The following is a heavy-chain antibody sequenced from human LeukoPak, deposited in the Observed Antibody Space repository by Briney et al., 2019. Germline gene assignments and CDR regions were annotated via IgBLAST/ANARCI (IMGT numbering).Heavy chain of an antibody. CDR1: GYTFTSYG. V-gene: IGHV1-18*01. D-gene: IGHD5-18*01. J-gene: IGHJ4*02. CDR3: ARGSSYGFSMGY. Sequence: ASVKVSCKASGYTFTSYGISWVRQAPGEGLEWMGWSSAYNGNTNYAQKLQGRVTMTTDTSTSTAYMELRSLRSDDTALYYCARGSSYGFSMGYWGQGTLVTVSS. CDR2: SSAYNGNT.